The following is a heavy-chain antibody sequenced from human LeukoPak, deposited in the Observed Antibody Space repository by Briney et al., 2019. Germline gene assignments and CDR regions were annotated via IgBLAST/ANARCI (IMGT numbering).Heavy chain of an antibody. J-gene: IGHJ4*02. Sequence: ASVKLSRNAAGSTFTGYYVHWGRQAPGPGREWLGWINTNSGGANCAQKFQGRVTMTRDTSIITAYMELSRLRSHDTAVYYCARDPTVTTLSDYWGQGTLVTVSS. D-gene: IGHD4-17*01. CDR1: GSTFTGYY. CDR2: INTNSGGA. CDR3: ARDPTVTTLSDY. V-gene: IGHV1-2*02.